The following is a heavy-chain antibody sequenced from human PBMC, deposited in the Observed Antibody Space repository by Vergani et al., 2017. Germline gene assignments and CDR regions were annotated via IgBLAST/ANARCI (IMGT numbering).Heavy chain of an antibody. Sequence: QAQLGQSDSEVKKPGDSVTLSCKTSGYTFVNHAINWVRQAPGQGLEWMGWIRPYNHKTLYSQKVEGRVTMTSDTSSSTVFLELRRLTSDDTASYYCARSQMATNGFDLWGRGTLVTVSS. CDR2: IRPYNHKT. CDR1: GYTFVNHA. D-gene: IGHD5-24*01. CDR3: ARSQMATNGFDL. J-gene: IGHJ4*02. V-gene: IGHV1-18*04.